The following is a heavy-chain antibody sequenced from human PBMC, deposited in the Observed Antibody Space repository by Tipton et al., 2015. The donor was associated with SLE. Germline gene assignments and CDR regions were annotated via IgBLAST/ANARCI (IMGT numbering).Heavy chain of an antibody. J-gene: IGHJ4*02. V-gene: IGHV1-18*01. Sequence: QSGAEVKKPGASVNVFCKASGYSLMNYGISWVRQAPGQGLEWMGWITAYNGNTKYAQKFQGRVTMTTDTSTSTAFVELRSLRSDDTAVYYCARALLLDWFDFDYWGQGTLVTVSS. D-gene: IGHD3/OR15-3a*01. CDR1: GYSLMNYG. CDR3: ARALLLDWFDFDY. CDR2: ITAYNGNT.